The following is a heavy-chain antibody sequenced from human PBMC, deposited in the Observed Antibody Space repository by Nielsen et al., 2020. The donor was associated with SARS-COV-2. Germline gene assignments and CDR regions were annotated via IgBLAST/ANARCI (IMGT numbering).Heavy chain of an antibody. V-gene: IGHV4-59*01. J-gene: IGHJ5*02. Sequence: SETLSLTCTVSGGSISSYYWSWIRQPPGKGLEWIVYIYYSGSTNYNPSLKSRVTISVDTSKNQFSLKLSSVTAADTAVYYCARFTMVRGVILGPRGWFDPWGQGTLVTVSS. D-gene: IGHD3-10*01. CDR2: IYYSGST. CDR1: GGSISSYY. CDR3: ARFTMVRGVILGPRGWFDP.